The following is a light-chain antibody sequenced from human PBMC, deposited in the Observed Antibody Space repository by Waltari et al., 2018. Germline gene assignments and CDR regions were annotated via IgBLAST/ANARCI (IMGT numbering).Light chain of an antibody. V-gene: IGLV2-11*01. CDR1: SSDVGGYNY. J-gene: IGLJ1*01. CDR2: DVS. Sequence: QSALTQPRSVSGSPGPSVTISCTGTSSDVGGYNYVSWYQQHPGKAPKLMIYDVSKRPSGVPDRFSGSKSGNTASLTISGLQAEDEADYYCCSYAGSYLNVFGTGTKVTVL. CDR3: CSYAGSYLNV.